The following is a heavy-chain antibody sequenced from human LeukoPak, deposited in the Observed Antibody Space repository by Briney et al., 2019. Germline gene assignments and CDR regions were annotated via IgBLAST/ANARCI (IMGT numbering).Heavy chain of an antibody. CDR2: IHPNNGDT. V-gene: IGHV1-2*02. D-gene: IGHD3-10*01. Sequence: ASVKVSCKASGYTFSGTGWYLYWLRQAPGQGLECMGWIHPNNGDTAYAQKFEGRVAMTRDTSISTAYMELRRLRPDDTAVYFCARDGPAQMVDLDYWGQGTLVTVSP. J-gene: IGHJ4*02. CDR1: GYTFSGTGWY. CDR3: ARDGPAQMVDLDY.